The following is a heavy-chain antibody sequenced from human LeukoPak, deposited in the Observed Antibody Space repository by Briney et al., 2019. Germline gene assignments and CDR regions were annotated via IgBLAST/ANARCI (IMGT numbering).Heavy chain of an antibody. CDR1: GGSISSYY. CDR3: ARDRGYCSSTSCYAGYYYYYMDV. D-gene: IGHD2-2*01. J-gene: IGHJ6*03. V-gene: IGHV4-38-2*02. Sequence: SETLSLTCTVSGGSISSYYWSWIRQPPGKGLEWIGSIYHSGSTYYNPSLKSRVTISVDTSKNQFSLKLSSVTAADTAVYYCARDRGYCSSTSCYAGYYYYYMDVWGKGTTVTISS. CDR2: IYHSGST.